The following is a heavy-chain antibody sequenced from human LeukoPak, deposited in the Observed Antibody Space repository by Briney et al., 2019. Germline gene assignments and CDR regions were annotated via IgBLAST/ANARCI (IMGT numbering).Heavy chain of an antibody. CDR1: GFTFSNYD. CDR2: ITPSGGI. D-gene: IGHD3-22*01. CDR3: ARVDSTSPHELDY. V-gene: IGHV1-46*01. Sequence: ASVKVSCKASGFTFSNYDMIWVRQAPGQGLEWMGMITPSGGISYAQKFQGRVTMTRDMSTNTVYMELSSLRSEDTAVYYCARVDSTSPHELDYWGQGTLVTVSS. J-gene: IGHJ4*02.